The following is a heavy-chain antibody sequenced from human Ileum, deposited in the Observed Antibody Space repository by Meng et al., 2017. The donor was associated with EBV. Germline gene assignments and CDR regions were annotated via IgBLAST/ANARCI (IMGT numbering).Heavy chain of an antibody. CDR1: GGSFSGYY. CDR3: ARGRGYGDYGTLY. J-gene: IGHJ4*02. V-gene: IGHV4-34*01. CDR2: INHSGST. Sequence: QWQLQHWGAGLCKPSVTLSLPCAVYGGSFSGYYWSWIRTPPGKGLEWIGEINHSGSTNYNPSLKSRVTISVDTSKNQFSLKLSSVTAADTAVYYCARGRGYGDYGTLYWGQGTLVTVSS. D-gene: IGHD4-17*01.